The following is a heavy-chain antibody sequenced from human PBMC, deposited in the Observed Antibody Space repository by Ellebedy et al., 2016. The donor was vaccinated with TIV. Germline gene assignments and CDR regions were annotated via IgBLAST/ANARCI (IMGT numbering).Heavy chain of an antibody. CDR2: IYPRDSDT. Sequence: GESLEISCKASGYAFTTFWIGWVRQMPGQGVEWVGIIYPRDSDTTYSPSFQGQVTFSVDKSNNTAFLQRTSLKPPDTDMYFCARHIYTGPPQSDNWGQGTLVIVSS. D-gene: IGHD2-21*01. CDR3: ARHIYTGPPQSDN. CDR1: GYAFTTFW. J-gene: IGHJ4*02. V-gene: IGHV5-51*01.